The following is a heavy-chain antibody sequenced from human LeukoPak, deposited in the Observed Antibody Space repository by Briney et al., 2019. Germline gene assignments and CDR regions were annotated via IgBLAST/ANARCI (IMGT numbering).Heavy chain of an antibody. Sequence: GGSLRLSCAASGFTVSSNYMSWVRQAPGKGLEWVSVIYSGGSTYYADSVKGRFTISRDNSKNTLYLQMNSLRAEDTAVYYCARSPDSIWFGELYYYYFDYWGQGALVTVSS. D-gene: IGHD3-10*01. V-gene: IGHV3-53*01. CDR1: GFTVSSNY. CDR3: ARSPDSIWFGELYYYYFDY. J-gene: IGHJ4*02. CDR2: IYSGGST.